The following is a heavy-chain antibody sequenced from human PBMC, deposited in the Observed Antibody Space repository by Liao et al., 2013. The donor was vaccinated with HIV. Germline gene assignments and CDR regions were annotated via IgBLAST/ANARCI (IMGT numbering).Heavy chain of an antibody. J-gene: IGHJ2*01. CDR3: ARGELGYCSGGSCYDWYFGL. Sequence: QVQLQESGPGLVKPSQTLSLTCTVSGGSISSGSYYWSWIRQPAGKGLEWIGRIYTSGSTNYNPSLKSRVTISVDTSKNQFSLKLSSVTAADTAVYYCARGELGYCSGGSCYDWYFGLWGRGTLVTVSS. CDR1: GGSISSGSYY. V-gene: IGHV4-61*02. D-gene: IGHD2-15*01. CDR2: IYTSGST.